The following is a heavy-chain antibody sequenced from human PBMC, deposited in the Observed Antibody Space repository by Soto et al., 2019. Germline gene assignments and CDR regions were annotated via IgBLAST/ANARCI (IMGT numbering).Heavy chain of an antibody. Sequence: GESLKISCKGSGYNFAGYWIAWVRQMPGKGLELMGIIYPSDSDTRYRPSFQGQVTISADKSISSAYLQWSSLRASDTAMYYCARGGVSTRTFDYWGKGTPGTAPQ. J-gene: IGHJ4*02. D-gene: IGHD3-3*01. CDR2: IYPSDSDT. CDR1: GYNFAGYW. CDR3: ARGGVSTRTFDY. V-gene: IGHV5-51*01.